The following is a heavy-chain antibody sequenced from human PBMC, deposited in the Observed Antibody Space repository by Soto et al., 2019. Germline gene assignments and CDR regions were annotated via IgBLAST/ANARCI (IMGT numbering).Heavy chain of an antibody. V-gene: IGHV3-7*03. D-gene: IGHD2-21*02. CDR2: IEPDGSET. Sequence: GASVKVSCAASGFTFSLYWMNWVRQAPGKGLEWVAKIEPDGSETYYLESLKGRFTVSRDNAKNSLYLQLTSLRVDDTAVYYCARGDIVVVTAPDLWGQGVLVTVSS. CDR3: ARGDIVVVTAPDL. J-gene: IGHJ4*01. CDR1: GFTFSLYW.